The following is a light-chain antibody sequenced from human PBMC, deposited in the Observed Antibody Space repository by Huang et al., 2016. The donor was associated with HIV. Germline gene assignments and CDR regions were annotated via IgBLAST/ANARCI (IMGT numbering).Light chain of an antibody. Sequence: DIQMTQSPSSLSASVGDRVTITCRASQDISKSLAWYQQKPGKAPNLLLYAASRLESGIPSRFSGGGSGTIYTLTISSLQPEDSAIYYCQQYFNPLPITFGQGTRL. CDR2: AAS. J-gene: IGKJ5*01. CDR3: QQYFNPLPIT. V-gene: IGKV1-NL1*01. CDR1: QDISKS.